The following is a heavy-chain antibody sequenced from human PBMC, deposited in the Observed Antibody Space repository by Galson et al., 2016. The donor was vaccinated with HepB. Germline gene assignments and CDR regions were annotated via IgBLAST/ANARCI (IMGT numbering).Heavy chain of an antibody. CDR1: GFTFSSYA. CDR2: ISGSGDET. V-gene: IGHV3-23*01. CDR3: ASGIAVTTSNSFWYFDL. J-gene: IGHJ2*01. D-gene: IGHD3-10*01. Sequence: SLRLSCAASGFTFSSYAMTWVRQAPGKGLDWVSTISGSGDETNYADSVKGRFTFSRDNSKNTLYLQMTSLRAEDTAVNYCASGIAVTTSNSFWYFDLWGRGTLVTVSS.